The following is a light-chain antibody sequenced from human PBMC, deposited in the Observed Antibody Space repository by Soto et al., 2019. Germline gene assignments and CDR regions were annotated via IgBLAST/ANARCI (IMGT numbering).Light chain of an antibody. CDR2: GNS. V-gene: IGLV1-40*01. Sequence: ALTQPPSVSGAPGQRVTISCTGSSSNIGAGYDVHWYQQLPGTAPKLLIYGNSNRPSGVPDRFSGSKSGTSASLAITGLQAEDEADYYCQSYDSSLSGYVFGTGTKVTV. CDR1: SSNIGAGYD. CDR3: QSYDSSLSGYV. J-gene: IGLJ1*01.